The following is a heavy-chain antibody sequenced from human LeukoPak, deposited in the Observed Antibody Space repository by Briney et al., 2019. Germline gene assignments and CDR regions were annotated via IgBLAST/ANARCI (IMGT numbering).Heavy chain of an antibody. CDR3: ASRVRATALDI. CDR2: INSDGSST. V-gene: IGHV3-74*01. J-gene: IGHJ3*02. D-gene: IGHD1-26*01. Sequence: GGSLRLSCAASGFTFSSYWMHWVRQAPGKGLVWVSRINSDGSSTSYADSVKGRFTISRDNAKNTLYLQMNSLRAEDTAVYYCASRVRATALDIWGQGTMVTVSS. CDR1: GFTFSSYW.